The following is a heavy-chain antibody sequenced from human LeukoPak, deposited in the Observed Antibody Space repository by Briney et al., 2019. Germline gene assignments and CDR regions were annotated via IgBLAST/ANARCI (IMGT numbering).Heavy chain of an antibody. CDR3: ARSLDPDYYDSSGYFC. CDR1: GGSFSGYY. J-gene: IGHJ4*02. Sequence: SETLSLTCAVYGGSFSGYYWSWIRQPPGKGLEWIGEINHSGSTNYNPSLKSRVTISVDTSKNQFSLKLSSVTAADTAVYYCARSLDPDYYDSSGYFCWGQGTLVTVSS. V-gene: IGHV4-34*01. CDR2: INHSGST. D-gene: IGHD3-22*01.